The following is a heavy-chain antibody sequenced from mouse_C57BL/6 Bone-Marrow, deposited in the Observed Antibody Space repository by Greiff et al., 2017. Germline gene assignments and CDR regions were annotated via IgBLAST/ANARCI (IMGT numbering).Heavy chain of an antibody. Sequence: VKLQESGPELVKPGASVKISCKASGYAFSSSWMNWVKQRPGKGLEWIGRIYPGDGDTNYNGKFKGKATLTADKSSSTAYMQLSSLTSEDSAVYFCARHQYSKGDSYWGQGTLVTVSA. J-gene: IGHJ3*01. CDR2: IYPGDGDT. D-gene: IGHD2-5*01. CDR1: GYAFSSSW. V-gene: IGHV1-82*01. CDR3: ARHQYSKGDSY.